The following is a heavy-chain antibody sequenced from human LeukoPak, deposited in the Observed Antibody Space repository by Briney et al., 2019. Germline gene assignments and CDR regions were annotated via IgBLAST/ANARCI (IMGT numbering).Heavy chain of an antibody. Sequence: GASVKVSCKASGYTFTSYAMNWVRQAPGQGLEWMGGIIPIFGTANYAQKFQGRATITADKSTSTAYMELSSLRSEDTAVYYCARGYGMNYCYYYYMDVWGKGTTVTVSS. CDR2: IIPIFGTA. J-gene: IGHJ6*03. V-gene: IGHV1-69*06. CDR3: ARGYGMNYCYYYYMDV. CDR1: GYTFTSYA. D-gene: IGHD3-16*01.